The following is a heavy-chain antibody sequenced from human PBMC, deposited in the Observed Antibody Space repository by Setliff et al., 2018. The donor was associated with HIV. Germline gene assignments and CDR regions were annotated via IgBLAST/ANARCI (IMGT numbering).Heavy chain of an antibody. CDR1: GGSMSTYY. CDR2: IYTSGST. J-gene: IGHJ6*03. CDR3: ARCYYNFWSGYPLDYMDV. D-gene: IGHD3-3*01. V-gene: IGHV4-4*08. Sequence: PSETLSLTCTVSGGSMSTYYWSWIRQPPGKGLEWIGYIYTSGSTNYNPSLRSRVTISVDTSKNHFSLRLSSVTAADTAVYYCARCYYNFWSGYPLDYMDVWGKGTTVTVSS.